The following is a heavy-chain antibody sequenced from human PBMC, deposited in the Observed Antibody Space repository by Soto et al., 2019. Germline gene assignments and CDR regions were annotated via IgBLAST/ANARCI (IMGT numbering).Heavy chain of an antibody. J-gene: IGHJ3*02. Sequence: QVQLVQSGAEVKKPGSSVKVSCKASGGTFSSYAISWVRQAPGQGLEWMGGIIPIFGTANYAQQFQGRVTITADESTSTAYMELSSLRSEDTAVYYCARYKNRWRPGYDSRRDDAFDIWGQGTMVTVSS. V-gene: IGHV1-69*01. D-gene: IGHD3-22*01. CDR1: GGTFSSYA. CDR3: ARYKNRWRPGYDSRRDDAFDI. CDR2: IIPIFGTA.